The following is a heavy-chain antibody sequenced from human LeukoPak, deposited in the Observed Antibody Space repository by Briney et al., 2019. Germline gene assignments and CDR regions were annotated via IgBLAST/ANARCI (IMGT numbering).Heavy chain of an antibody. CDR1: GFTFSSYW. Sequence: GGSLRLSCAASGFTFSSYWMSWVRQAPGKGLEWVANIKQDGSEKYYVDSVKGRFTISRDNAKNSLYLQMNSLRAEDTAVYYCARPDCSSTSCYPNFDYWGQGTLVTVSS. D-gene: IGHD2-2*01. CDR3: ARPDCSSTSCYPNFDY. V-gene: IGHV3-7*01. J-gene: IGHJ4*02. CDR2: IKQDGSEK.